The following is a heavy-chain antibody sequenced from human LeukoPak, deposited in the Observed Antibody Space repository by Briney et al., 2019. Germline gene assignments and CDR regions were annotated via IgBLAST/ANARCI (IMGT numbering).Heavy chain of an antibody. Sequence: SETLSLTCAVSGVSISSSNWWSWVRQPPGKGLEWIGEIYHSGSTYYNPSLESRVAISVDTSRNQFSLRLSSVTAADTAMYYCARTYSIGWSLGVFDIWGQGTMVTVSS. J-gene: IGHJ3*02. D-gene: IGHD6-19*01. CDR2: IYHSGST. CDR1: GVSISSSNW. V-gene: IGHV4-4*02. CDR3: ARTYSIGWSLGVFDI.